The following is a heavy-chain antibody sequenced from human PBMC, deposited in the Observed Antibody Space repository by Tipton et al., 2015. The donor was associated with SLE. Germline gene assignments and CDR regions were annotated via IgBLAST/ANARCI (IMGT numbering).Heavy chain of an antibody. CDR1: GGSISSGGYY. CDR3: ARAPGLDRDYSYYYYMDV. V-gene: IGHV4-31*03. Sequence: LRLSCTVSGGSISSGGYYWSWIRQHPGKGLEWIGYIYYSGSTYYNPSLKSRVTISVDTSKNQFSLKLSSVTAADTAVYFCARAPGLDRDYSYYYYMDVWGKGTTVTVSS. CDR2: IYYSGST. D-gene: IGHD3/OR15-3a*01. J-gene: IGHJ6*03.